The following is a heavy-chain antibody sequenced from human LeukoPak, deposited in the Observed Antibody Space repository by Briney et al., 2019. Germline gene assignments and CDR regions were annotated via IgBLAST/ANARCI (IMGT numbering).Heavy chain of an antibody. CDR2: INRDGSST. D-gene: IGHD6-13*01. J-gene: IGHJ5*02. Sequence: EGSLRLSCAASGIIFSNYWMHWVRQAPGKGLVWVSRINRDGSSTSYADSVKGRFTISRDNAKNSLYLQMNSLRAEDTAVYYCARDQYSSSWNWFDPWGQGTLVTVSS. CDR1: GIIFSNYW. CDR3: ARDQYSSSWNWFDP. V-gene: IGHV3-74*01.